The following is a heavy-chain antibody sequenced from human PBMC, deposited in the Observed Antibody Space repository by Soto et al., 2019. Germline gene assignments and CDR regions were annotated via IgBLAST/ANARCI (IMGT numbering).Heavy chain of an antibody. CDR2: INAGNGNT. CDR1: GYTFTSYA. D-gene: IGHD2-15*01. Sequence: ASVKVSCKASGYTFTSYAMHWVRQAPGQRLEWMGWINAGNGNTKYSQKFQGRVTITRDTSASTAYMELSSLRAEDTAVYYCARHIVVVVAATDYYGMDVWGQGTTVTGSS. J-gene: IGHJ6*02. CDR3: ARHIVVVVAATDYYGMDV. V-gene: IGHV1-3*01.